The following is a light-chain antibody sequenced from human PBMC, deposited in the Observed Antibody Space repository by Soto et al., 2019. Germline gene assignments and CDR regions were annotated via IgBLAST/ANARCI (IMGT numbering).Light chain of an antibody. CDR2: DAS. J-gene: IGKJ1*01. Sequence: DMRPTPARETLSACVGDRVTITCCASQTMSTWLAWYQQRPGKAPQLLISDASRLESGVPSRFSGSGSGTEFTLTISSLQPDDSATYYCQQDKSYSEAFGQGTKVDIK. CDR1: QTMSTW. V-gene: IGKV1-5*01. CDR3: QQDKSYSEA.